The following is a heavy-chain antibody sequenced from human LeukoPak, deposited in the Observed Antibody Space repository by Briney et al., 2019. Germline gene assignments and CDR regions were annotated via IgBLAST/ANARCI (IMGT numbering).Heavy chain of an antibody. J-gene: IGHJ5*02. CDR3: ARVETYYDFWSGYTNWFDH. D-gene: IGHD3-3*01. Sequence: GGSLRLSCAASGFTFDDYGMSWVRQAPGKGLEWVSGINWNGGSTVYADSAKGGFTISRDNAKNSLYLQMNSLRAEDTALYYCARVETYYDFWSGYTNWFDHWGQGTLVTVSS. V-gene: IGHV3-20*04. CDR1: GFTFDDYG. CDR2: INWNGGST.